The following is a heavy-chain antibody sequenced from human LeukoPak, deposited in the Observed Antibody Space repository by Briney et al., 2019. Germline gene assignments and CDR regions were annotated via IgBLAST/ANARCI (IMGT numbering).Heavy chain of an antibody. V-gene: IGHV1-2*02. CDR1: GYTFIGYD. J-gene: IGHJ5*02. CDR3: ARDLVVVPLGATKRMHWFDP. D-gene: IGHD2-2*01. Sequence: ASVKVSCMPSGYTFIGYDLHRVRQAPGQGPEWMGWINTSSGRTNYAQTFQGRVTMTRDTSISTAYMEVTRLRFDDTAVYYCARDLVVVPLGATKRMHWFDPWGQGTLVTVSS. CDR2: INTSSGRT.